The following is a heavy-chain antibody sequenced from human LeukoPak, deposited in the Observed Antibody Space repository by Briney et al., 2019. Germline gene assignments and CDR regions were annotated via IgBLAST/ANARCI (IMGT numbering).Heavy chain of an antibody. D-gene: IGHD2-15*01. CDR3: AKDARVPATLASIMDV. Sequence: GGSLRLSCAASGFTFSSYSMNWVRQAPGKGLEWVSYISSSSSTIYYADSVKGRFTISRDNAKNSLYLQMNSLRAEDTAVYYCAKDARVPATLASIMDVWGQGTTVTVSS. CDR2: ISSSSSTI. J-gene: IGHJ6*02. V-gene: IGHV3-48*01. CDR1: GFTFSSYS.